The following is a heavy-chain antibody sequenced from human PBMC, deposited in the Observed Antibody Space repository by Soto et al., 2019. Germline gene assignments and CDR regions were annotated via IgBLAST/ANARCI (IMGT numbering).Heavy chain of an antibody. V-gene: IGHV4-59*01. D-gene: IGHD1-26*01. CDR1: GGSISSYY. J-gene: IGHJ5*02. CDR3: ARDRKIVGTKGNWFDP. Sequence: SETLSLTCTVSGGSISSYYWSWIRQPPGKGLEWIGYIYYSGSTNYNPSLKSRVTISVDTSKNQFSLKLSSVTAADTAVYYCARDRKIVGTKGNWFDPWGQGTLVTVSS. CDR2: IYYSGST.